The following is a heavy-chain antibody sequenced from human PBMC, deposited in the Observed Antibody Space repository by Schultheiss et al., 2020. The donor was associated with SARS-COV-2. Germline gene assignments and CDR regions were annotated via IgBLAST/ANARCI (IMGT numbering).Heavy chain of an antibody. Sequence: GGSLRLSCAASGFTFSSYTMNWVRQAPGKGLEWVSYISSSSSTIYYADSVKGRFTISRDNAKNSLYLQMNSLRAEDTAVYYCARDPPYKTIAAAGPIDGIDVWGQGTTVTVSS. CDR1: GFTFSSYT. CDR3: ARDPPYKTIAAAGPIDGIDV. D-gene: IGHD6-13*01. J-gene: IGHJ6*02. V-gene: IGHV3-48*04. CDR2: ISSSSSTI.